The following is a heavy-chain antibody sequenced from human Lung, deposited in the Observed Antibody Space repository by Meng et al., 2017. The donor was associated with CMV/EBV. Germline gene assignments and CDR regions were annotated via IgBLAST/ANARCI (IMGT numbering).Heavy chain of an antibody. D-gene: IGHD6-19*01. Sequence: FTGYYMHWVRQAPGQGLEWMGRINPSGGGTNYAQKFQGRVTMTRDTSISTAYMELSRLRSDDTAVYYCARDLGYSSGWSGGGNWFDPWGQGTLVTVSS. CDR1: FTGYY. CDR3: ARDLGYSSGWSGGGNWFDP. J-gene: IGHJ5*02. V-gene: IGHV1-2*06. CDR2: INPSGGGT.